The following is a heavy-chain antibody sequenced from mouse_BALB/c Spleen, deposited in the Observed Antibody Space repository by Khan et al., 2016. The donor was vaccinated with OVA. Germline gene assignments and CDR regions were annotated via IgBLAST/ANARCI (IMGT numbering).Heavy chain of an antibody. D-gene: IGHD2-10*01. J-gene: IGHJ4*01. V-gene: IGHV2-6-1*01. CDR2: IWSDGST. Sequence: QVQLKESGPGLVAPSQSLSITCTISGFSLTSYGVHWVRKLPGKGLEWLVVIWSDGSTAYNSALNSRLSISKYNSKSQVLLKMNSIQNDDTAMYDCARQPYYHYSIMDYWGQGTSVTVSS. CDR1: GFSLTSYG. CDR3: ARQPYYHYSIMDY.